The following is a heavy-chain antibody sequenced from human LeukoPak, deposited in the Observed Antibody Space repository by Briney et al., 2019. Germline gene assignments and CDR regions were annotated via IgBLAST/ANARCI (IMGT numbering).Heavy chain of an antibody. V-gene: IGHV4-34*01. D-gene: IGHD2-2*01. CDR2: INHSGST. J-gene: IGHJ4*02. CDR1: GGSFSGYY. CDR3: AKDLAVVVPAASIDY. Sequence: SETLSLTCAVYGGSFSGYYWSWIRQPPGKGLEWIGEINHSGSTNYNPSLKSRVTISVDTSKNQFSLKLSSVTAADTAVYYCAKDLAVVVPAASIDYWGQGTLVTVSS.